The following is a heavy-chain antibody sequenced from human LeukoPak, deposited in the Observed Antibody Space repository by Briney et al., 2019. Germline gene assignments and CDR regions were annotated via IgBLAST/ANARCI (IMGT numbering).Heavy chain of an antibody. CDR3: AGTTIVGVRGAFHP. D-gene: IGHD1-26*01. V-gene: IGHV3-23*01. J-gene: IGHJ3*01. CDR2: ISSGAGTT. CDR1: GFTFSSYA. Sequence: GGSLRLSCAASGFTFSSYAMSWVRQVPGKRLEWVSAISSGAGTTGYAESVKGRFAISRDNSENTLFLQMSSLRVEDTAVYYCAGTTIVGVRGAFHPWGQGTMVSVAS.